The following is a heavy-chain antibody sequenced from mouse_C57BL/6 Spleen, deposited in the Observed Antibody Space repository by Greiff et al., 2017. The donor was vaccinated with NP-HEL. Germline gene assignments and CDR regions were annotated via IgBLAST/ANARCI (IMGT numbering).Heavy chain of an antibody. CDR2: INPSNGGT. CDR3: ARASSGSYYFDY. D-gene: IGHD3-2*02. Sequence: QVQLKQPGTELVKPGASVKLSCKASGYTFTSYWMHWVKQRPGQGLEWIGNINPSNGGTNYNEKFKSKATLTVDKSSSTAYMQLSSLTSEDSAVYYCARASSGSYYFDYWGQGTTLTVSS. J-gene: IGHJ2*01. CDR1: GYTFTSYW. V-gene: IGHV1-53*01.